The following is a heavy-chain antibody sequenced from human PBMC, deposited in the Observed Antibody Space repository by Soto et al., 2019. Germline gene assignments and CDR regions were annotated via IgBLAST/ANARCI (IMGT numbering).Heavy chain of an antibody. CDR1: GFTFSSYG. D-gene: IGHD3-9*01. J-gene: IGHJ6*02. CDR2: ISYDGSNK. CDR3: AKDRNFDWLSHYYYGMDV. V-gene: IGHV3-30*18. Sequence: GGSLRLSCAASGFTFSSYGMHWVRQAPGKGLEWVAVISYDGSNKYYADSVKGRFTISRDNSKNTLYLQMNSLRAEDTAVYYCAKDRNFDWLSHYYYGMDVWGQGTTVTVSS.